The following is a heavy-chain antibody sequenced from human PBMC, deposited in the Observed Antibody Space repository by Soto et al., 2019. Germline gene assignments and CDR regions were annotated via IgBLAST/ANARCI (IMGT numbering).Heavy chain of an antibody. D-gene: IGHD5-18*01. J-gene: IGHJ4*02. V-gene: IGHV1-3*01. Sequence: QVQLVQSGAEVKKPGASVKVSCKASGYTFTSYAMHWVRQAPGQRLEWMGWINAGIGNTKYSQKFQGRVTITRDTSESTAYMELGSLRSEDTAVYYCARAGIQLWSRSFDYWGQGTLVTVSS. CDR3: ARAGIQLWSRSFDY. CDR1: GYTFTSYA. CDR2: INAGIGNT.